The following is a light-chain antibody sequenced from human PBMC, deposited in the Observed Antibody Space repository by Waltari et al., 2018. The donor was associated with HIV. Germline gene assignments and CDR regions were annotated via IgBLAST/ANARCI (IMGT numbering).Light chain of an antibody. CDR3: QQSYSTPQT. CDR2: TSS. V-gene: IGKV1-39*01. CDR1: QNIHNY. Sequence: DIQMTQSPSSLSASVGASVTITCRASQNIHNYVNWYQQKPGRAPTLLIYTSSYLQRGVPSRFSGSGSGTDFTLAISSLQPEDFATYYCQQSYSTPQTFGQGTNVEVK. J-gene: IGKJ1*01.